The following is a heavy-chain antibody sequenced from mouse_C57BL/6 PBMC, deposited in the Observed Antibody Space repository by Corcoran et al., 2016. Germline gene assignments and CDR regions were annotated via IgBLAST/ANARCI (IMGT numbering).Heavy chain of an antibody. CDR1: GYTFTSYW. Sequence: QVQLQQPGTELVKPGASVKLSCKASGYTFTSYWMHWVKQRPGQGLEWIGNINPSNGGTNYNEKFKSKATLTVDKSSSTSYMQLSSLTSEVSAVYYCARIGIPYYGNPNYYAMDYWGQGTSVTVSS. J-gene: IGHJ4*01. CDR3: ARIGIPYYGNPNYYAMDY. D-gene: IGHD2-10*01. V-gene: IGHV1-53*01. CDR2: INPSNGGT.